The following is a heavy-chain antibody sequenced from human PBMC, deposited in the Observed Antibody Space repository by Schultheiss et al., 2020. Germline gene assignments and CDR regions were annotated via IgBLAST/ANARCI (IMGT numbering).Heavy chain of an antibody. J-gene: IGHJ6*02. V-gene: IGHV4-59*01. CDR1: GGSISSYY. CDR3: ARSGYIYEPGSWPSDYGMDV. D-gene: IGHD3-10*01. Sequence: SATLSLTCTVSGGSISSYYWSWIRQPPGKGLEWIGYIYYSGSTNYNPSLKSRVTISVDTSKNQFSLKLSSVTAADTAVYYCARSGYIYEPGSWPSDYGMDVWGQGTTVTVSS. CDR2: IYYSGST.